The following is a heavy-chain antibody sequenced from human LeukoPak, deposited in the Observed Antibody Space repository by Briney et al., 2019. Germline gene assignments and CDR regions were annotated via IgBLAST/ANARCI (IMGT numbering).Heavy chain of an antibody. V-gene: IGHV1-69*01. D-gene: IGHD5-24*01. CDR1: GGTFISYA. CDR3: ARDFRKDGYNLLDY. Sequence: SVKVSCKASGGTFISYAISWVRQAPGQGLEGMGGIIPIFGTANYAQKFQARVTITADESTSTAYMELSSLRSEDTAVYYCARDFRKDGYNLLDYWGQGTLVTVSS. CDR2: IIPIFGTA. J-gene: IGHJ4*02.